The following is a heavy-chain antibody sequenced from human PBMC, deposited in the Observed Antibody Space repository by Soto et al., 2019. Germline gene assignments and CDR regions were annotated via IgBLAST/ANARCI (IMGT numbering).Heavy chain of an antibody. CDR1: GGSVSSGSYY. D-gene: IGHD4-17*01. J-gene: IGHJ2*01. CDR2: IYYSGST. CDR3: ARDPSDYGDYVGYFDL. Sequence: QVQLQESGPGLVKPSETLSLTCTVSGGSVSSGSYYWSWIRQPPGKGLEWIGYIYYSGSTNYNPSLKSRVTISVDTYKNQFSLKLSSVTAADTAVYYCARDPSDYGDYVGYFDLWGRGTLVTLSS. V-gene: IGHV4-61*01.